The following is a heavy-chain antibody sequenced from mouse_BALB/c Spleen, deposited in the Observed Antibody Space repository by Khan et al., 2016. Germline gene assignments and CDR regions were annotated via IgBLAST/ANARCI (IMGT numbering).Heavy chain of an antibody. CDR3: TRWGYGNYDY. CDR1: GYTFTDYE. CDR2: IDPETGGT. Sequence: VQLQESGAELVRPGASVTLSCKASGYTFTDYEMHWVKQTPVHGLEWIGAIDPETGGTAYNQKFKGKATLTADKSSSTAYMELRSLTSEDSAVYYCTRWGYGNYDYWGQGTTLTVSS. J-gene: IGHJ2*01. D-gene: IGHD2-10*02. V-gene: IGHV1-15*01.